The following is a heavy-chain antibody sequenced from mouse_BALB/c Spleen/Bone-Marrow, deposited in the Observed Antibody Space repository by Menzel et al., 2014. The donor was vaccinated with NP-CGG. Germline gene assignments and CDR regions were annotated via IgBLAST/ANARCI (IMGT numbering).Heavy chain of an antibody. J-gene: IGHJ2*01. Sequence: VQLQESGPEPVKPGALVKISCKASGYTLTSYDINWVKQRPGQGLEWIGWIYPGDGSTKYNEKFKGKATLTADKSSSTAYMQLSSLTSENSAVYFCARSGLIHYYGYFDYWGQGTTLTVSS. CDR3: ARSGLIHYYGYFDY. V-gene: IGHV1S56*01. CDR1: GYTLTSYD. CDR2: IYPGDGST. D-gene: IGHD1-2*01.